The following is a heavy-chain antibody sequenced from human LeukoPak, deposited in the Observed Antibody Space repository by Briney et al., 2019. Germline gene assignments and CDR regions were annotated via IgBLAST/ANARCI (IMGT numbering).Heavy chain of an antibody. CDR3: ARVFEDYDFPFDI. J-gene: IGHJ3*02. CDR2: IYTSGST. V-gene: IGHV4-61*02. Sequence: PSQTLSLTCTVSGGSINSGNYYWSWIRQPAGKGLEWIGRIYTSGSTNYNPSLKSRVTISVDTSKNQFSLKLSSVTAADTAVYYCARVFEDYDFPFDIWGQGTMVTVSS. CDR1: GGSINSGNYY. D-gene: IGHD3-3*01.